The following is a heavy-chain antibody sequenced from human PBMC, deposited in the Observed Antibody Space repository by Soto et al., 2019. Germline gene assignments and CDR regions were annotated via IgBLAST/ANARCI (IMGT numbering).Heavy chain of an antibody. Sequence: PGGSLRLSCVISGFTFSSYAMTWVRQAPGKGLEWVSTLNGRATEKYHADSVRGRFTIPRDNSKSTLYLQMNSLRAEDSAIYYCAKGYSDSSWSHLDFWGQGTLVTVSS. V-gene: IGHV3-23*01. CDR2: LNGRATEK. CDR1: GFTFSSYA. CDR3: AKGYSDSSWSHLDF. D-gene: IGHD6-13*01. J-gene: IGHJ4*02.